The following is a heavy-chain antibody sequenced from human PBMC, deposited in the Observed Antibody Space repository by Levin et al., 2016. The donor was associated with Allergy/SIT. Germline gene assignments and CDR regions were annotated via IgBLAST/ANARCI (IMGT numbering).Heavy chain of an antibody. Sequence: ASVKVSCKASGYTFTSYYMHWVRQAPGQGLEWMGIINPSGGSTSYAQKFQGRVTMTRDTSTSTVYMELSSLRSEDTAVYYCARDLGYCSSTSCYLYYGMDVWGQGTTVTVSS. V-gene: IGHV1-46*03. CDR2: INPSGGST. CDR3: ARDLGYCSSTSCYLYYGMDV. CDR1: GYTFTSYY. J-gene: IGHJ6*02. D-gene: IGHD2-2*01.